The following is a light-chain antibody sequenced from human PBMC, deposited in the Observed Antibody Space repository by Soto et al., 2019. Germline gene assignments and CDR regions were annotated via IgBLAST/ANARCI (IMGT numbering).Light chain of an antibody. V-gene: IGKV3-15*01. CDR3: HQYNAWPLT. CDR2: VAS. Sequence: EIVMTQSPATLSVSPGERVTLSCRASQSVNSNLAWYQQKPGQTPKLLIYVASTRATGIPARFSGSGSGTEFTLTISSLQSEDFAIYYCHQYNAWPLTFGGGTKVEFK. J-gene: IGKJ4*01. CDR1: QSVNSN.